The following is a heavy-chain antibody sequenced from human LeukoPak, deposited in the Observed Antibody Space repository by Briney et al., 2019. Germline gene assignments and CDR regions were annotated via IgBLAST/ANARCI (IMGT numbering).Heavy chain of an antibody. J-gene: IGHJ4*02. CDR2: ISGSGGST. CDR3: AKVRGMVRGVSDFDY. V-gene: IGHV3-23*01. CDR1: GFTFSSYA. D-gene: IGHD3-10*01. Sequence: GGSLRLSCAASGFTFSSYAMSWVRQAPGKGLEWVSAISGSGGSTYYADSVKGWFTISRDNSKNTLYLQMNSLRAEDTAVYYCAKVRGMVRGVSDFDYWGQGTLVTVSS.